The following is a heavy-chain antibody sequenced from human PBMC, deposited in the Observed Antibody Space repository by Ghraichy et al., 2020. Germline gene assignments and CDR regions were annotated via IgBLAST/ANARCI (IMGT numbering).Heavy chain of an antibody. V-gene: IGHV3-23*01. J-gene: IGHJ5*02. CDR3: AISPHGSTWYWGFDP. Sequence: GGSLRLSCAASGFTFSSYAMSWVRQAPGKGLAWVSAISGSGGSTYYADSVKGRFTISRDNSKNTVYVQMNSLRAEDTAVYYCAISPHGSTWYWGFDPRGQGTLVTVSS. D-gene: IGHD6-13*01. CDR1: GFTFSSYA. CDR2: ISGSGGST.